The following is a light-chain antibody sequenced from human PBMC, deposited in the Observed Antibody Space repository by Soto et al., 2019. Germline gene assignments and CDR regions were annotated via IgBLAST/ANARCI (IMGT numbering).Light chain of an antibody. CDR1: QSVSSY. Sequence: EIRLTKSPSALSLSPGERATLSCRASQSVSSYLAWYQQKPGQAPRLLIYDASNRATGIPARFSGSGSGTDFTLTISSLEPEDFAVYYCQQRSNWPPITFGQGTRLEI. V-gene: IGKV3-11*01. CDR2: DAS. J-gene: IGKJ5*01. CDR3: QQRSNWPPIT.